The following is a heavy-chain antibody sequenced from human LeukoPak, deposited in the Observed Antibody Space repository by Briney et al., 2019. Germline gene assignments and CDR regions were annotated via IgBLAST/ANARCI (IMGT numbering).Heavy chain of an antibody. Sequence: GGSLRLSCAASGFIFNNYGMHWVRRAPGKGREWVAMIWNDGTNKYYGASVQGRFLISRDNSKNTVYLHMNKLRAEDTAVYYCGKERRDSNRVDAATAEYYLDCWGRGIWVTV. CDR1: GFIFNNYG. V-gene: IGHV3-33*03. J-gene: IGHJ4*02. CDR3: GKERRDSNRVDAATAEYYLDC. CDR2: IWNDGTNK. D-gene: IGHD2-8*01.